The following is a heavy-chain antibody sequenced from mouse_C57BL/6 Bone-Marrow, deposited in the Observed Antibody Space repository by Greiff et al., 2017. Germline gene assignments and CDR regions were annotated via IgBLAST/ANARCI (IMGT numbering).Heavy chain of an antibody. J-gene: IGHJ2*01. D-gene: IGHD2-10*01. Sequence: QVHVKQSGAELVKPGASVKLSCKASGYTFTSYWMQWVKQRPGQGLEWIGEIDPSDSYTNYNQKFKGKATLTVDTSSSTAYMQLSSLTSEDSAVYYCARSFSYWYFDYWGQGTTLTVSS. V-gene: IGHV1-50*01. CDR3: ARSFSYWYFDY. CDR2: IDPSDSYT. CDR1: GYTFTSYW.